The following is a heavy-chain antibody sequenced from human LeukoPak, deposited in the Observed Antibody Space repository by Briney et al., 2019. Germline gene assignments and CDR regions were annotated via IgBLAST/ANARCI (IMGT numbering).Heavy chain of an antibody. D-gene: IGHD6-19*01. CDR1: GFTFSSYA. Sequence: GGSLRLSCVASGFTFSSYAMSWVRQAPGKGLEWVSGITASGGSTVYADSVKGRFTISRDNSKNTLYLQMNSLRVEDTAVYYCARGVIAVAGTGFDYWGQGTLVTVSS. CDR3: ARGVIAVAGTGFDY. CDR2: ITASGGST. V-gene: IGHV3-23*01. J-gene: IGHJ4*02.